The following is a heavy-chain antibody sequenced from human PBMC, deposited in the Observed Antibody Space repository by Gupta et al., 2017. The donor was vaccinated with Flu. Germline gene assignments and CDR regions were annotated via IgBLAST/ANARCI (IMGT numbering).Heavy chain of an antibody. CDR1: GFTLRSHG. CDR2: ITHDGAVSNA. Sequence: VQPVATGGGVVQPGNFRRLSCPPSGFTLRSHGMHWVRQAPGKVLEWVGVITHDGAVSNAYYGDSVKGRFTISRDESKNTVHLEMESVGVEDTAVYYCSKEQYNSAYRVADDWGQGTLVSVSS. J-gene: IGHJ4*02. CDR3: SKEQYNSAYRVADD. V-gene: IGHV3-30*18. D-gene: IGHD6-19*01.